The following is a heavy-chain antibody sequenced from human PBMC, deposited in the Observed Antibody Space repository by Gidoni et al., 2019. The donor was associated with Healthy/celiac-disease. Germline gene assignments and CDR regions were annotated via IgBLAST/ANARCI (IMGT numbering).Heavy chain of an antibody. J-gene: IGHJ6*03. Sequence: QVQLVQSGAEVKKPGSSVQVSCQASGGTFSSYAISWVRQAPGQGLEWRGGIIPIFGTANYAQKCQGRVTITADESTSTAYMELSSLRSEDTAVYYCARDGLVPAAKSPYYYMDVWGKGTTVTVSS. D-gene: IGHD2-2*01. CDR3: ARDGLVPAAKSPYYYMDV. CDR1: GGTFSSYA. CDR2: IIPIFGTA. V-gene: IGHV1-69*01.